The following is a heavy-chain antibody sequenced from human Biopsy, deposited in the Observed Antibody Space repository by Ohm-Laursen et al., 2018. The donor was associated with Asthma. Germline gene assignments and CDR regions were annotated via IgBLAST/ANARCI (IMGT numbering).Heavy chain of an antibody. D-gene: IGHD6-13*01. CDR1: GFTFDDYA. Sequence: SLRLSCAASGFTFDDYAMHWVRQAPGKGLGWVSGVSWNSGSIDHADSVKGRFTISRDNAKNSLYLQMNSLRGADTALYYCVKDIRLQLWGFDSWGQGTLVTVSS. V-gene: IGHV3-9*01. J-gene: IGHJ4*02. CDR3: VKDIRLQLWGFDS. CDR2: VSWNSGSI.